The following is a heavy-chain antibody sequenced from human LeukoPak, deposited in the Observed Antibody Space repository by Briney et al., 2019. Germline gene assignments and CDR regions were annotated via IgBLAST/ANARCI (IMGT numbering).Heavy chain of an antibody. Sequence: GGSLRLSCAASGFTFSDYYMGWIRQAPGKGLGWVSYISSSSSYTNYADSVKGRFTISRDNAKNSLYLQMNSLRAEDTAVYYCARAGFTSGYDYWGQGTLVTVSS. CDR1: GFTFSDYY. CDR3: ARAGFTSGYDY. J-gene: IGHJ4*02. V-gene: IGHV3-11*06. D-gene: IGHD6-19*01. CDR2: ISSSSSYT.